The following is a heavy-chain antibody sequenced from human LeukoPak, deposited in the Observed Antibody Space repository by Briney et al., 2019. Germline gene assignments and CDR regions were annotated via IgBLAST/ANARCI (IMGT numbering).Heavy chain of an antibody. Sequence: ASVKVSCKASGYTFTGYYMHWVRQAPGQGLEWMGWINPDSGGTNYAQKFQGRVTMTRDTSISTAYMELSRLRSDDTAVYYCAXXALGATRWFGELLPTDYWGQGTLVTVSS. CDR3: AXXALGATRWFGELLPTDY. J-gene: IGHJ4*02. V-gene: IGHV1-2*02. CDR1: GYTFTGYY. CDR2: INPDSGGT. D-gene: IGHD3-10*01.